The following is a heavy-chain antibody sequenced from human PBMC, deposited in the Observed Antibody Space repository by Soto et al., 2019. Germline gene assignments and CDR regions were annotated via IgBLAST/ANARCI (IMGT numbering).Heavy chain of an antibody. V-gene: IGHV3-53*01. J-gene: IGHJ6*02. D-gene: IGHD6-19*01. CDR1: GFTVSSNY. Sequence: PGGSLRLSCAASGFTVSSNYMSWVRQAPGKGLEWVSVIYSGGSTYYADSVKGRFTISRDNSKNTLYLQMNSLRAEDTAVYYCAREAAVAGISYYYYYGMDVWGQGTTVTVSS. CDR2: IYSGGST. CDR3: AREAAVAGISYYYYYGMDV.